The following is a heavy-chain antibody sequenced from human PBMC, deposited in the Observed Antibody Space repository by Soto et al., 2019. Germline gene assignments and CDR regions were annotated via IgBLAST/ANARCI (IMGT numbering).Heavy chain of an antibody. CDR3: ARDLAGYSYGYPYYYYYSGMDV. J-gene: IGHJ6*02. Sequence: GASVKVSCKASGGTFSSYAISWVRQAPGQGLEWMGGIIPIFGTANYAQKFQGRVTITADESTSAAYMELSSLRSEDTAVYYCARDLAGYSYGYPYYYYYSGMDVWGQGTTVTVSS. V-gene: IGHV1-69*13. CDR2: IIPIFGTA. CDR1: GGTFSSYA. D-gene: IGHD5-18*01.